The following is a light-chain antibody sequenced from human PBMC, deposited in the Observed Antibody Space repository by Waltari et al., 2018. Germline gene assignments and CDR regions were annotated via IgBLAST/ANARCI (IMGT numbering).Light chain of an antibody. CDR1: QRITNW. V-gene: IGKV1-5*03. Sequence: DIQMTQSPSTLSASAGARITITCRASQRITNWLAWYQVKPAKPPKLLMYRASTLQRGIPSRFSGSGSGTEFTLTSTSLQPDEFATYYCQQFNNHPFTFGQGTKVQI. J-gene: IGKJ2*01. CDR3: QQFNNHPFT. CDR2: RAS.